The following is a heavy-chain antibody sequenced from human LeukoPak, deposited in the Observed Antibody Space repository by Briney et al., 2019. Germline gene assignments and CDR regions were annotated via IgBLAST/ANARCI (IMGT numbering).Heavy chain of an antibody. Sequence: SGGSLRLSCAASGFTVSSNYMSWVRQAPGKGLEWVSVIYSGGSTYYADSVKGRFTISRDNSKNTLYLQMNSLRAEDTAVYYCARARIRYSGYGFDAFDIWGQGTMVTVSS. J-gene: IGHJ3*02. V-gene: IGHV3-66*01. D-gene: IGHD5-12*01. CDR3: ARARIRYSGYGFDAFDI. CDR1: GFTVSSNY. CDR2: IYSGGST.